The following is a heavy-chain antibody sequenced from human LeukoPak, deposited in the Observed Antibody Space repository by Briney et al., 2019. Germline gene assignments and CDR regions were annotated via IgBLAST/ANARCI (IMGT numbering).Heavy chain of an antibody. V-gene: IGHV3-23*01. CDR3: AKEGPYYDYVWGSYRYNLDY. CDR1: GFTFSSYA. J-gene: IGHJ4*02. D-gene: IGHD3-16*02. CDR2: ISGSGGST. Sequence: GGSLRLSCAASGFTFSSYAMSWVCQAPGKGLEWVSAISGSGGSTYYADSVKGRFTISRDNSKNTLYLQMNSLRAEDTAVYYCAKEGPYYDYVWGSYRYNLDYWGQGTLVTVSS.